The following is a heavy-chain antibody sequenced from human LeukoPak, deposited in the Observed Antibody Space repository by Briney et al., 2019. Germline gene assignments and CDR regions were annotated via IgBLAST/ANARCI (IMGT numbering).Heavy chain of an antibody. CDR1: GFTFSDNY. J-gene: IGHJ4*02. D-gene: IGHD6-19*01. V-gene: IGHV3-53*01. Sequence: GGSLRLSCVVSGFTFSDNYMSWVRQAPGKGLEWVSAFYSGGNTYYTGSVKGRFIISRDSSRNTLYLQMNNLRPEDTAMYYFAKLPSSGWLDYWGQGTLVTVSS. CDR3: AKLPSSGWLDY. CDR2: FYSGGNT.